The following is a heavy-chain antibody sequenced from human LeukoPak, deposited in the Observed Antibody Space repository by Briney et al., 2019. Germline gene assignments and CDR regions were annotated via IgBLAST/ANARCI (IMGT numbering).Heavy chain of an antibody. CDR2: IKQDGSEK. CDR1: GFIVSDYW. CDR3: VRDGGTDWYDP. V-gene: IGHV3-7*01. Sequence: GGSLRLSCAASGFIVSDYWMTWVRQAPGKGLEWVANIKQDGSEKTYVDSVKGRFTISRDNAKNSLYLQMNSLRVEGTAMYYCVRDGGTDWYDPWGQGTLVTVFS. D-gene: IGHD3-16*01. J-gene: IGHJ5*02.